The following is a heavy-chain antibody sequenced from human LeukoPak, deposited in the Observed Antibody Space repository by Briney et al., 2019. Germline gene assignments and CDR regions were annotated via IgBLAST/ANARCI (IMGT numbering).Heavy chain of an antibody. J-gene: IGHJ5*02. Sequence: SETLSLTCTVSGDSISRYCWSWVRQPPGKGLEWIGYIYTSGSTDYNPSLKSRVTMSVDTSKNQLSMELRFLTAADTAVYYYATSYDVKTGPYDLWGQGTLVTVSS. V-gene: IGHV4-4*09. CDR3: ATSYDVKTGPYDL. D-gene: IGHD3-10*02. CDR1: GDSISRYC. CDR2: IYTSGST.